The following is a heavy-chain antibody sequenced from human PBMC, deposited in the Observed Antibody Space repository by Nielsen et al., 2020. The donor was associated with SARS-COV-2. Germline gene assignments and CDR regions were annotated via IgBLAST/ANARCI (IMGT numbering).Heavy chain of an antibody. V-gene: IGHV3-7*03. J-gene: IGHJ6*03. D-gene: IGHD3-3*01. CDR3: ARENYDFWSGYYPRYYYYYMDV. CDR1: GFTFSSYW. Sequence: GESLKISCAASGFTFSSYWMSWVRQAPGKGLEWVANIKQDGGEKYYVDSVKGRFTISRDNAKNSLYLQMNSLRAEDTAVYYCARENYDFWSGYYPRYYYYYMDVWGKGTTVTVSS. CDR2: IKQDGGEK.